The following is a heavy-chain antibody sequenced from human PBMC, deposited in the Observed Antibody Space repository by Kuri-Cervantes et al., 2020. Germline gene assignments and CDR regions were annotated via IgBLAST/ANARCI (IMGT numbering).Heavy chain of an antibody. CDR3: ARVGKGVYCRGCSCYADY. CDR2: IYYSGST. J-gene: IGHJ4*02. D-gene: IGHD2-15*01. Sequence: SETLSLTCTVTDASLSSGDYYWSWFRQPPGEGLEWIGYIYYSGSTYYNPSLKSRVTISVDTSKNQFSLKLSSVTAADPAVYYCARVGKGVYCRGCSCYADYWGQRTLVTVSS. V-gene: IGHV4-30-4*01. CDR1: DASLSSGDYY.